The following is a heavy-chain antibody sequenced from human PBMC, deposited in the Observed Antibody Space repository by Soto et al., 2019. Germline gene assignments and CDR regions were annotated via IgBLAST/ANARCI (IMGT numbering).Heavy chain of an antibody. V-gene: IGHV1-46*01. Sequence: ASVKVSCKASGYTFTSYYMHWVRQAPGQGLEWMGIINPSGGSTSYAQKFQGRVTMTRDTSTSTVYMELSSLRSEGTAVYYCARDTMGVVVDPNNWFDPWGQGTLVTVSS. CDR2: INPSGGST. J-gene: IGHJ5*02. CDR3: ARDTMGVVVDPNNWFDP. CDR1: GYTFTSYY. D-gene: IGHD3-22*01.